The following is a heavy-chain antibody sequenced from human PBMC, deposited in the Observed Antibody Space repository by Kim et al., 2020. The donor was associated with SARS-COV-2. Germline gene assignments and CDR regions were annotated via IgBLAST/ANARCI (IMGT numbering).Heavy chain of an antibody. CDR3: ARASREYCSSTSCSYYYYAMDD. V-gene: IGHV3-7*03. J-gene: IGHJ6*02. Sequence: GGSLRLSCAASGFTFSSYWMSWVRQAPGKGLEWVANIKQDGSEKYYVDSVKGRFTISRDNAKNSLYLQMNSLRAEDTAVYYCARASREYCSSTSCSYYYYAMDDWGQGTTVTVSS. CDR2: IKQDGSEK. D-gene: IGHD2-2*01. CDR1: GFTFSSYW.